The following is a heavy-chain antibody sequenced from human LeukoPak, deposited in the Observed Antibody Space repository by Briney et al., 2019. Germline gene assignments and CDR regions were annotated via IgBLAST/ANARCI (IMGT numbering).Heavy chain of an antibody. D-gene: IGHD1-26*01. Sequence: SETLSLTCSVSGGSISSSSYYWAWVRQPPGKGLEWIGNIYYSGNTHYNSPLRSRVSISVDTSKNQFSLKLTSVTAADTAVYYCARHWFSGSYYPRYDVWGQGTLVTVSS. CDR3: ARHWFSGSYYPRYDV. V-gene: IGHV4-39*01. J-gene: IGHJ4*02. CDR1: GGSISSSSYY. CDR2: IYYSGNT.